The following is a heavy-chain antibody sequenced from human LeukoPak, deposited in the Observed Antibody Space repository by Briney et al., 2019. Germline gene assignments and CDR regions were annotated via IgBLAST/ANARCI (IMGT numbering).Heavy chain of an antibody. D-gene: IGHD2-15*01. J-gene: IGHJ4*02. Sequence: ASVKVSCKASGGTSSSYAISWVRQAPGQGLEWMGGIIPIFGTANYAQKFQGRVTITADESTSTAYMELSSLRSEDTAVYYCARGSLSVVAATLGFDYWGQGTLVTVSS. CDR1: GGTSSSYA. CDR3: ARGSLSVVAATLGFDY. V-gene: IGHV1-69*13. CDR2: IIPIFGTA.